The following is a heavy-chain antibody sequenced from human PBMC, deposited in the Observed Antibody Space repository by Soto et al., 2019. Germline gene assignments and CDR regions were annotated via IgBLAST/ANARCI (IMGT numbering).Heavy chain of an antibody. CDR3: AKETSSGSYGVYYGMDV. J-gene: IGHJ6*02. CDR2: ISGSGGST. V-gene: IGHV3-23*01. D-gene: IGHD1-26*01. Sequence: LRLSCTASGFTFSSYAVTWVRQAPGKGLEWVSAISGSGGSTYYADSVKGRFTISRDHSKDTLYLQMNSLRAEDTAVYYCAKETSSGSYGVYYGMDVWGQGTTVTVS. CDR1: GFTFSSYA.